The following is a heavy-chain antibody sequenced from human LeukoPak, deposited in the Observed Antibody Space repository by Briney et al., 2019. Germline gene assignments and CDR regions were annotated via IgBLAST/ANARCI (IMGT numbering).Heavy chain of an antibody. D-gene: IGHD2-15*01. CDR2: INPNSGGT. V-gene: IGHV1-2*02. J-gene: IGHJ4*02. Sequence: ASVKVSCKAFGYTFTGYYMHWVRQAPGQGLEWMGWINPNSGGTNYAQKFQGRVTMTRDTSISTAYMGLSRLRSDDTAVYYCARDVCSGGSCYSGTFDYWGQGTLVTVSS. CDR3: ARDVCSGGSCYSGTFDY. CDR1: GYTFTGYY.